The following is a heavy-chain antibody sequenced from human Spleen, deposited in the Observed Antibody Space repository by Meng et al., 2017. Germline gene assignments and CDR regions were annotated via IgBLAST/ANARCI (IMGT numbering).Heavy chain of an antibody. CDR1: GGSISSYY. V-gene: IGHV4-4*07. J-gene: IGHJ5*02. Sequence: GSLRLSCTVSGGSISSYYWSWIRQPAGKGLEWIGRIYTSGSTNYNPSLKSRVTMSVDTSKNQFSLKLSSVTAADTAVYYCARAVPATRLFDPWGQGTLVTVSS. CDR2: IYTSGST. D-gene: IGHD3-3*01. CDR3: ARAVPATRLFDP.